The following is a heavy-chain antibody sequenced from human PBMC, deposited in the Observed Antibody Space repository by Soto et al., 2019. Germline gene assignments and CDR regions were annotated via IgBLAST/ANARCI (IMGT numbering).Heavy chain of an antibody. CDR2: ISYDGSNK. V-gene: IGHV3-30-3*01. D-gene: IGHD3-16*02. Sequence: QVQLVESGGGVVQPGRSLRLSCAASGFTFSSYAMHWVRQAPGKGLEWVAVISYDGSNKYYADSVKGRFTISRDNSKNTLYLQMNSLRAEDTAVYYCARGRSDYVWGSYRYLDYWGQGTLVTVSS. CDR1: GFTFSSYA. CDR3: ARGRSDYVWGSYRYLDY. J-gene: IGHJ4*02.